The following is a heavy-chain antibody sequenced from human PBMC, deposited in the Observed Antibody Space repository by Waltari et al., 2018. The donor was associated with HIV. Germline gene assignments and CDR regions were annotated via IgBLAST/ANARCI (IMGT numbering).Heavy chain of an antibody. V-gene: IGHV3-30*02. CDR1: GFTFSAYV. CDR2: MRHDDSYR. Sequence: GSGGGVVPPGGSLRLSCAASGFTFSAYVVHWVRQAPGKGLEWVAFMRHDDSYRYYRDSVKGRFTISRDNSKNTVDLQMNNLKAEDTAVYYCGKDSKYFYDSTGYYCDLWGQGTLVSVSS. D-gene: IGHD3-22*01. J-gene: IGHJ4*02. CDR3: GKDSKYFYDSTGYYCDL.